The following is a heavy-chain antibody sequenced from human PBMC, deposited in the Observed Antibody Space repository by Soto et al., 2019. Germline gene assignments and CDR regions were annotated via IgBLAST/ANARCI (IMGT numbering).Heavy chain of an antibody. Sequence: GSISSYYWSWIRQPPGKGLEWIGYIYYSGSTNYNPSLKSRVTISVDTSKNQFSLKLSSVTAADTAVYYCARDSPSIAAAGPDYYYGMDVWGQGTTVTVSS. CDR1: GSISSYY. CDR2: IYYSGST. CDR3: ARDSPSIAAAGPDYYYGMDV. J-gene: IGHJ6*02. D-gene: IGHD6-13*01. V-gene: IGHV4-59*01.